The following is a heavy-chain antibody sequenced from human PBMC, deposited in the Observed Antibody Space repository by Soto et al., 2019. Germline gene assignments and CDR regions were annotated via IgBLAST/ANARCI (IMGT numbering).Heavy chain of an antibody. CDR1: GFMFSSHD. CDR3: ARDLPVWSGYSN. CDR2: LWYDGTNN. Sequence: QVQLVESGGGVVQPGRSLRLSCAASGFMFSSHDMHWVRQAPGKGLEWVAGLWYDGTNNCYAGSVKGRFNSCINNSKNTLTMQMNSLRAEDTAVYYCARDLPVWSGYSNWGQGTLVTVSS. V-gene: IGHV3-33*01. J-gene: IGHJ4*02. D-gene: IGHD3-3*01.